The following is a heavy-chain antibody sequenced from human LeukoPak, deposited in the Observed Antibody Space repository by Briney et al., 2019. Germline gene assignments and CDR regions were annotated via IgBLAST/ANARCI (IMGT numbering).Heavy chain of an antibody. CDR3: ARDVYFAFDI. D-gene: IGHD5/OR15-5a*01. Sequence: GGSLRLSCAASGFTFSTYSMNWVRQAPGKGLEWVSSISSSSYHIYYADSVKGRFTISRDNAKNSLYLQMNSLRVEDTAVYYCARDVYFAFDIWGQGTMVSVSS. V-gene: IGHV3-21*01. J-gene: IGHJ3*02. CDR1: GFTFSTYS. CDR2: ISSSSYHI.